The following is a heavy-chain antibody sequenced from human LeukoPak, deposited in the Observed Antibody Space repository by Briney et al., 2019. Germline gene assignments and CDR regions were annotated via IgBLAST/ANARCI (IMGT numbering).Heavy chain of an antibody. V-gene: IGHV3-7*01. Sequence: GSLRLSCAASGFSFSNSWMSWVRQAPGKGLEWVANIRQDGSVKYYVGSVKGRFTISRDNAENSLYLQMNSLRAEDTAVYYCATSSDAPGNYWGQGTLVTVSS. D-gene: IGHD2-2*01. J-gene: IGHJ4*02. CDR2: IRQDGSVK. CDR1: GFSFSNSW. CDR3: ATSSDAPGNY.